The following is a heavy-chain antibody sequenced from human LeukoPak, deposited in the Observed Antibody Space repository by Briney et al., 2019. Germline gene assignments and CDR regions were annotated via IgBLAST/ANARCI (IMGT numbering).Heavy chain of an antibody. Sequence: SETPSLTCAVSGYSISNGYYWVWIRQPPGRGLEWIGSLYHSDSAYYNTSLRSRVSMSVDTSQNQFSLTLSFVTAADTAVYYCARQHDSYYYYYIDVWGSGTTVTVSS. V-gene: IGHV4-38-2*01. J-gene: IGHJ6*03. CDR2: LYHSDSA. CDR1: GYSISNGYY. CDR3: ARQHDSYYYYYIDV.